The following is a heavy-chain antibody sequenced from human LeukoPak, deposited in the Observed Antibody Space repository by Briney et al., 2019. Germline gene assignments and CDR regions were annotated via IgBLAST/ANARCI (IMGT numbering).Heavy chain of an antibody. CDR1: GFTFSSHW. V-gene: IGHV3-74*01. D-gene: IGHD6-13*01. CDR3: ARGSVTTAGIDY. Sequence: KSGGSLRLSCATSGFTFSSHWMHWVRQAPGEGLVWVSHINIDGSSTTYGDPAKGRFTVSRDSATLFLQMNSLRVDDTAIYYCARGSVTTAGIDYWGLGTLVTVSS. J-gene: IGHJ4*02. CDR2: INIDGSST.